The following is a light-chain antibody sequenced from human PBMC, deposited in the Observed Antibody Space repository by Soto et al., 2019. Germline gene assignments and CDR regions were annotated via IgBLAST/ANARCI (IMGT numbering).Light chain of an antibody. CDR3: CSYTSSSTHV. V-gene: IGLV2-14*03. CDR1: SSDVGGYNF. Sequence: QSALTQPASVSGSPGQSITISCTGTSSDVGGYNFVSWYQQHPGKVPKLMIFDVNRRPSGVSDRFSGSKSGNTASLAISGLQAEDEGDYYCCSYTSSSTHVFGSGTKLTVL. CDR2: DVN. J-gene: IGLJ1*01.